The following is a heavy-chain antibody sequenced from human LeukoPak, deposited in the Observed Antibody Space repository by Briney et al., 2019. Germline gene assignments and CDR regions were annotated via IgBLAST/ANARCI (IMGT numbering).Heavy chain of an antibody. D-gene: IGHD1-7*01. Sequence: GGSLRLSCAASGFTFSSYAMSWVRQAPGKGLEWVSAISGSGGSTYYADSVKGRFTISRDNSKNTLYLQMNSLRAEDTAVYYCAKKRSLLELLYYFDYWGQGTLVTVSS. V-gene: IGHV3-23*01. CDR1: GFTFSSYA. CDR3: AKKRSLLELLYYFDY. CDR2: ISGSGGST. J-gene: IGHJ4*02.